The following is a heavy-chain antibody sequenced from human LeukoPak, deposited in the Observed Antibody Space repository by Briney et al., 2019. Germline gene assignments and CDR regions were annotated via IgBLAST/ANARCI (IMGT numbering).Heavy chain of an antibody. CDR2: ISAYNGNT. D-gene: IGHD3-9*01. J-gene: IGHJ6*02. CDR1: GYTFTGYG. CDR3: ARVSGRYFDWLFPSYYYGMDV. V-gene: IGHV1-18*01. Sequence: GASVKVSCKASGYTFTGYGISWVRPAPGQGLEWMGWISAYNGNTNYAQKLQGRVTMTTDTSTSTAYMELRSLRSDDTAVYYCARVSGRYFDWLFPSYYYGMDVWDQGTTVTVSS.